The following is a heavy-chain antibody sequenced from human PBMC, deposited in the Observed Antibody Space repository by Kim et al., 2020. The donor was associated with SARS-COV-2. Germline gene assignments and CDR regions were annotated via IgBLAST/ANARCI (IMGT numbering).Heavy chain of an antibody. V-gene: IGHV3-48*03. CDR3: ARSLYCSSTSCFYGMDV. D-gene: IGHD2-2*01. CDR2: ISTSGSTI. J-gene: IGHJ6*02. Sequence: VGSLRLSCAASGFTFSTYEMNWVRQAPGKGLEWISYISTSGSTIYYADSVKGRFTISRDNAKSSLSLQMNSLRAEDTAVYYCARSLYCSSTSCFYGMDVWGQGTTVTVSS. CDR1: GFTFSTYE.